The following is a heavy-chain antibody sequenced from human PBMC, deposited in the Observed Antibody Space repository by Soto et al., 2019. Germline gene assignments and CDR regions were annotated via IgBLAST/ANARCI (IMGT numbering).Heavy chain of an antibody. CDR3: ADWPEREHAYDV. J-gene: IGHJ3*01. CDR2: LYDVDGS. Sequence: PGGSLRLSCAASGLTVSGKKYVAWVRQAPGKRLEWGSALYDVDGSFYADSVKGRFTTSSDSSKTTVYLQMNDLRPADTAVYYFADWPEREHAYDVWGQGTTVTVSS. CDR1: GLTVSGKKY. V-gene: IGHV3-53*01. D-gene: IGHD1-1*01.